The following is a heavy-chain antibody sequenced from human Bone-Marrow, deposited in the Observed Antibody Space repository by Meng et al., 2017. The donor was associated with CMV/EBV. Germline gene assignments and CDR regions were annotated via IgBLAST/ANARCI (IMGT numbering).Heavy chain of an antibody. CDR3: AREVVPAAITANWFDP. V-gene: IGHV4-31*03. CDR2: IYYSGST. CDR1: GGSISSGGYY. D-gene: IGHD2-2*01. Sequence: SETLSLTCTVSGGSISSGGYYWSWIRQHPGKGLEWIGYIYYSGSTYYNPALKSRVTISVDTSKNQFSLKLSSVTAADTAVYYCAREVVPAAITANWFDPWGQGTLVTVSS. J-gene: IGHJ5*02.